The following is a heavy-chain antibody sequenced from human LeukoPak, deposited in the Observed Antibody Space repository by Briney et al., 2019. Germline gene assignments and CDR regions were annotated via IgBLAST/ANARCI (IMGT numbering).Heavy chain of an antibody. D-gene: IGHD1-14*01. V-gene: IGHV3-23*01. CDR3: GRDYHLDH. CDR2: ITTSGDNT. CDR1: GFTFSSYA. J-gene: IGHJ4*02. Sequence: GGSLRLSCAASGFTFSSYAMGWVRQAPGKGLQRISGITTSGDNTYYADSVKGRFTISRDNSKNTLYLQMNSLRAEDTAIYYCGRDYHLDHWGQGTLVTVSS.